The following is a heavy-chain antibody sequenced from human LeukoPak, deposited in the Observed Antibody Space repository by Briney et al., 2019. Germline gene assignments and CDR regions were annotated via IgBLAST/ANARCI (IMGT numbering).Heavy chain of an antibody. D-gene: IGHD3-10*01. J-gene: IGHJ4*02. CDR1: GASLSTYY. CDR3: ARVVRGYYGLFDY. Sequence: SETLSLTCTVSGASLSTYYWSWIRQPPGKGLEWIGYIYYSGSTNYNPSLKSRVTISVDTSKNQFSLKLSSVTAADTAVYYCARVVRGYYGLFDYWGQGTLVTVSS. CDR2: IYYSGST. V-gene: IGHV4-59*01.